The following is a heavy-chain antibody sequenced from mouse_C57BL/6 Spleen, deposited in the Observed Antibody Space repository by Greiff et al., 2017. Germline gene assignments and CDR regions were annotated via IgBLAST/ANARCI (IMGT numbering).Heavy chain of an antibody. CDR2: IDPETGGT. Sequence: QVQLQQSGAELVRPGASVTLSCKASGYTFTDYEMHWVKQTPVHGLEWIGAIDPETGGTAYNQKFKGKAILTADKSSSTAYMELRSLTSEDSAVXYCTDYYGSSWGYAMDYWGQGTSVTVSS. J-gene: IGHJ4*01. D-gene: IGHD1-1*01. V-gene: IGHV1-15*01. CDR3: TDYYGSSWGYAMDY. CDR1: GYTFTDYE.